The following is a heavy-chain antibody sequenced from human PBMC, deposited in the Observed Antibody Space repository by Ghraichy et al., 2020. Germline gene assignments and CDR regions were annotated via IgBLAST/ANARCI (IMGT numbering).Heavy chain of an antibody. D-gene: IGHD1-26*01. CDR1: GGSFSGYY. Sequence: SQTLSLTCAVYGGSFSGYYWSWIRQPPGKGLEWIGEINHSGSTNYNPSLKSRVTISVDTSKNQFSLKLSSVTAADTAVYYCARGEWELRQYFQHWGQGNLVTVSS. V-gene: IGHV4-34*01. CDR2: INHSGST. CDR3: ARGEWELRQYFQH. J-gene: IGHJ1*01.